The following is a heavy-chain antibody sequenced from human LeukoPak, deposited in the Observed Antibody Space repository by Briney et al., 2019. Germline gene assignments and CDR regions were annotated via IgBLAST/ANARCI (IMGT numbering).Heavy chain of an antibody. CDR2: INRNGNT. Sequence: PSETLSLTCAISGEPFSGYYWGWIRQPPGKGLELIGEINRNGNTDYNPSLKSRVSMSIDTSKNQFSLKLSSVTAADTAVYYCARTILRLGELSGAFDIWGQGTMVTVSS. J-gene: IGHJ3*02. V-gene: IGHV4-34*01. CDR3: ARTILRLGELSGAFDI. D-gene: IGHD3-16*02. CDR1: GEPFSGYY.